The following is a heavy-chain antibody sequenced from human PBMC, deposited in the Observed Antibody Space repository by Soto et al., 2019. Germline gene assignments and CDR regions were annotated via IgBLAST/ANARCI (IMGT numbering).Heavy chain of an antibody. D-gene: IGHD3-22*01. V-gene: IGHV1-18*01. CDR2: ISANNGNT. CDR3: PGLSSGYYRY. Sequence: QVQLVQSGAEVKKPGASVKVSCKASGYTFTSYGISWGRQAPGQGLEWMRWISANNGNTNYAQKLQGRITRTTDTSTSKSYMELRSLRSDGTAVYYCPGLSSGYYRYCGQGALVTVSS. CDR1: GYTFTSYG. J-gene: IGHJ4*02.